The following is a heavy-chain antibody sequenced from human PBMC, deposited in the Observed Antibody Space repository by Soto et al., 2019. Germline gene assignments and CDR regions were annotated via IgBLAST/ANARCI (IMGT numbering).Heavy chain of an antibody. D-gene: IGHD7-27*01. J-gene: IGHJ4*02. Sequence: ASETLSLTCTVAGDSVNSGNYFWSWIRQPPGKGLEWIGNVYCSGATNYSPSLKSRVTISGDMSRNQCSLKLTSVTAADTAVYYCARDSVLTPRVFDSWGQGTPVTVSS. CDR1: GDSVNSGNYF. CDR2: VYCSGAT. V-gene: IGHV4-61*01. CDR3: ARDSVLTPRVFDS.